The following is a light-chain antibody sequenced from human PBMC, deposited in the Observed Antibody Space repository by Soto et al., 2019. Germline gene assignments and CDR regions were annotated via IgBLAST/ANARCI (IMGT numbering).Light chain of an antibody. CDR3: AKWDDSLRVYV. Sequence: QSVLPQPPSASGTPGQRVTISCSTSNSRSGSNYVYWHQQLPGTAPKLLIYRNDQRPSGVPDRFSGSKSGTSASLAISGLRSEDEADYYCAKWDDSLRVYVFGTGTKLTVL. CDR2: RND. CDR1: NSRSGSNY. J-gene: IGLJ1*01. V-gene: IGLV1-47*01.